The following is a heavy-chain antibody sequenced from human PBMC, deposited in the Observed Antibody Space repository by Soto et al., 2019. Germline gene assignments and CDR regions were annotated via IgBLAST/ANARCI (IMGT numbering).Heavy chain of an antibody. D-gene: IGHD2-2*01. Sequence: GASVKVSCKASGGTFSSYAISWVRQAPGQGLEWMGGIILIFGTANYAQKFQGRVTITADESTSTAYMELSSLRSEDTAVYYCARTPGLVVPAAPITGTSWFDPWGQGTLVTVSS. CDR3: ARTPGLVVPAAPITGTSWFDP. J-gene: IGHJ5*02. CDR1: GGTFSSYA. V-gene: IGHV1-69*13. CDR2: IILIFGTA.